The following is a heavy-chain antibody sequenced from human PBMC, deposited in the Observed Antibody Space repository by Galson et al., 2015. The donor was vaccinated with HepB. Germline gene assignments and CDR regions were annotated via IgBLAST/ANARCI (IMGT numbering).Heavy chain of an antibody. CDR3: ARNEDYYGSGSYDWFDP. D-gene: IGHD3-10*01. CDR1: GGTFSSYA. Sequence: SVKVSCKASGGTFSSYAISWVRQAPGQGLEWMGGIIPIFGTANYAQKFQGRVTITADKSTSTAYMELSSLRSEDTAVYYCARNEDYYGSGSYDWFDPWGQGTLVTVSS. J-gene: IGHJ5*02. V-gene: IGHV1-69*06. CDR2: IIPIFGTA.